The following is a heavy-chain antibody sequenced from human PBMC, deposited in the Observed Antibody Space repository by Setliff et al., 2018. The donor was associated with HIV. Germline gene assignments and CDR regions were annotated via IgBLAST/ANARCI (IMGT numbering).Heavy chain of an antibody. Sequence: PSETLSLTCTVSGGSISSGSYYWSWIRQPAGKGLEWIGEINHSGSTNYNPSLKSRATISVDKSKNQVVLTMTNMDPVDTATYYCAHRRHITIFGVVIYYFDYWGQGTLVTVSS. CDR3: AHRRHITIFGVVIYYFDY. CDR1: GGSISSGSYY. D-gene: IGHD3-3*01. V-gene: IGHV4-61*10. J-gene: IGHJ4*02. CDR2: INHSGST.